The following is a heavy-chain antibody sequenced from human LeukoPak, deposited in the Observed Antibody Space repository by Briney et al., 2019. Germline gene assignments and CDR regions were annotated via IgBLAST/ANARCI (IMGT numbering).Heavy chain of an antibody. CDR1: GFTFSNYP. CDR3: GKAFYGGNADGFN. D-gene: IGHD4-23*01. V-gene: IGHV3-23*01. J-gene: IGHJ4*02. CDR2: IGDTGTNS. Sequence: GGSLRLSCTASGFTFSNYPMIWVRQSPGKGLEWVSSIGDTGTNSWYADSVKGRFIISRDNSKNTLYLQMNGLRAEDTAVYYCGKAFYGGNADGFNWGQGTLVSVSS.